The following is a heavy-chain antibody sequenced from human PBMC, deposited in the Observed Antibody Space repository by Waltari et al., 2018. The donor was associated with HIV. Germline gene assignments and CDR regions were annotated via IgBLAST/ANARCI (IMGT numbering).Heavy chain of an antibody. CDR2: ISGSDSTI. CDR3: ARDGHHRVTKRGNAFDL. V-gene: IGHV3-48*03. D-gene: IGHD2-21*02. CDR1: RFTSGNSE. Sequence: EVQLVGAGGGGVQPGGSLRLSCVGSRFTSGNSEMHWVSKASGQAPREDREWISYISGSDSTIYYSASVKGRFTISRDNAKNSLYLRMNYLTAEDTAIYYCARDGHHRVTKRGNAFDLWGQGTMVTVSP. J-gene: IGHJ3*01.